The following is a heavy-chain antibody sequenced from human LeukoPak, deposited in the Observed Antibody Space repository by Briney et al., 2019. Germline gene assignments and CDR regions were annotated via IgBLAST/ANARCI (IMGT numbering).Heavy chain of an antibody. CDR1: GGTFSSYA. V-gene: IGHV1-69*05. J-gene: IGHJ4*02. D-gene: IGHD2-15*01. Sequence: GASVKVSCKASGGTFSSYAISWVRQAPGQGLEWMGGIIPIFGTANYAQKFQGRVTITTDESTSTAYVELSSLRSEDTAVHYCARDPITPFFVEGVVAATPYFDYWGQGTLVTVSS. CDR3: ARDPITPFFVEGVVAATPYFDY. CDR2: IIPIFGTA.